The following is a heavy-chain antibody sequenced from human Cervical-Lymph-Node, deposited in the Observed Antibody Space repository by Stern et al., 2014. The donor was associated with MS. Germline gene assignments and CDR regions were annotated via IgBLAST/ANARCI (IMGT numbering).Heavy chain of an antibody. Sequence: EVHLVESGGGLVTPGGSLRLSCAASGFTFRTSSMNWVRQAPGKGLEGVSFMSQRGYTIKYADTVKGRFTISRDNAKNSLYLQLNSLRVEDTAVYFCASTDGWFDRWGQGTLVTVSS. CDR1: GFTFRTSS. V-gene: IGHV3-21*01. CDR2: MSQRGYTI. CDR3: ASTDGWFDR. J-gene: IGHJ5*02. D-gene: IGHD5-24*01.